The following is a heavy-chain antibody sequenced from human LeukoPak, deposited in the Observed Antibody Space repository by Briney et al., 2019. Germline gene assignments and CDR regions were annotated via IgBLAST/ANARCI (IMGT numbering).Heavy chain of an antibody. CDR2: LTSGGGSP. D-gene: IGHD5-18*01. V-gene: IGHV3-23*01. CDR3: AKDGIRLNAAFDI. Sequence: GGSLRLSCAASGFTFSSYAMSWVRQAPWKGLEWVSGLTSGGGSPYYADSVKGRFTISRDNSKNTLYLQMNSLRAEDTALDYCAKDGIRLNAAFDIWGLGTMVTVSS. CDR1: GFTFSSYA. J-gene: IGHJ3*02.